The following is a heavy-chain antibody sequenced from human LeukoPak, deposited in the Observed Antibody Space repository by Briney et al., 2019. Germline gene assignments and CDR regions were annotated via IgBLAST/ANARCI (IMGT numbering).Heavy chain of an antibody. CDR1: GYTFTGYY. V-gene: IGHV1-2*02. CDR2: INPNSGGT. D-gene: IGHD4-17*01. J-gene: IGHJ5*02. Sequence: GASVKVSCKASGYTFTGYYMHWVRQAPGQGLEWMEWINPNSGGTNYAQKFQGRVTMTRDTSISTAYMELSRLRSDDTAVYYCARDLSATVTTWGTFDPWGQGTLVTVSS. CDR3: ARDLSATVTTWGTFDP.